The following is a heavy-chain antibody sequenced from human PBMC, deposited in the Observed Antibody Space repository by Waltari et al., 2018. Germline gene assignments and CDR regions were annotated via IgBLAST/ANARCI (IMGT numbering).Heavy chain of an antibody. CDR2: IKDKADGVTI. CDR3: LYDPSV. Sequence: DVQLVESGGGLVKPGGYIRLSCSASGISFTAAWMNWVRQAPGRGREWIGRIKDKADGVTIDYAAPVKGRFTISRDDSKNMTYLQMNSLKPDDTGVYFCLYDPSVWGQGTLVTVSS. J-gene: IGHJ4*02. D-gene: IGHD5-12*01. V-gene: IGHV3-15*07. CDR1: GISFTAAW.